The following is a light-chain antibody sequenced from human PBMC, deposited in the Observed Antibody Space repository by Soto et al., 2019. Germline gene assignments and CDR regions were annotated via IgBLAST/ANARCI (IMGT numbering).Light chain of an antibody. Sequence: QSVLTQSPSASASLGASVKLTCTLSSGHNSFAIAWHQQQPEKGPRYLMKLNSDGSHTKGDGIPDRFSGSSSGAERYLTISSLQSEDEADYYCQTWATGIRVFGGGTKLTV. CDR1: SGHNSFA. CDR3: QTWATGIRV. CDR2: LNSDGSH. V-gene: IGLV4-69*01. J-gene: IGLJ3*02.